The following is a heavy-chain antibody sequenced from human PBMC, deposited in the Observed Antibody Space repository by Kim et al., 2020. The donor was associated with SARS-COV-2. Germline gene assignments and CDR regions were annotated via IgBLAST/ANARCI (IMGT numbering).Heavy chain of an antibody. CDR1: GSSIGIGYY. CDR3: ARKMVSGWFYFDV. V-gene: IGHV4-38-2*02. J-gene: IGHJ3*01. Sequence: SETLSLTCTVSGSSIGIGYYWGCIRQPPGGGLEGIGSISHSGHTYSNVPLQSRLTISVDTSKKKFSLNLTTVTAAAAAVYYCARKMVSGWFYFDVWGQGRMVTVSS. CDR2: ISHSGHT. D-gene: IGHD6-13*01.